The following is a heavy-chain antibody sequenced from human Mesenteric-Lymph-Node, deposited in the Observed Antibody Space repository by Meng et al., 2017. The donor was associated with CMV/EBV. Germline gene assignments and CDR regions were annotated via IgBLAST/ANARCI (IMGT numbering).Heavy chain of an antibody. J-gene: IGHJ6*02. CDR3: AKDRGSIVLVTAAMGRKRYYNDGMDV. Sequence: GGSLRLSCAASGFTFNNYDMNWVRQAPGKGLEWVSVIYSDDSSTYYADSVKGRVTISRDNSKNTLYLQMNSLRAEDTAVYYCAKDRGSIVLVTAAMGRKRYYNDGMDVWGQGTTVTVSS. V-gene: IGHV3-23*03. CDR2: IYSDDSST. CDR1: GFTFNNYD. D-gene: IGHD2-2*01.